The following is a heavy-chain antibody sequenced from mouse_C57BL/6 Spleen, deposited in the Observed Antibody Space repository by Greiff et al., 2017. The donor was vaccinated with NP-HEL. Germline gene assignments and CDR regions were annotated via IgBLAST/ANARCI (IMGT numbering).Heavy chain of an antibody. D-gene: IGHD2-4*01. Sequence: VQLQESGAELVRPGASVTLSCKASGYTFTDYEMHWVKQTPVHGLEWIGAIDPETGCTAYNQKFKGKAKLTADKSSSTAYMELRSLTSEDSAGYYCTRGGFYYDYDGGFADWGQGTLVTVSA. J-gene: IGHJ3*01. CDR1: GYTFTDYE. CDR2: IDPETGCT. CDR3: TRGGFYYDYDGGFAD. V-gene: IGHV1-15*01.